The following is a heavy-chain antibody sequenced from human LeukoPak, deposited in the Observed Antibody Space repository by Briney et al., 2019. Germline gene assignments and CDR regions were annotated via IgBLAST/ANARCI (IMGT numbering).Heavy chain of an antibody. J-gene: IGHJ6*02. CDR2: IYTSGST. D-gene: IGHD2-2*02. V-gene: IGHV4-4*07. CDR3: ARDRYCSSTSCYINYYGMDV. CDR1: GGSISSYY. Sequence: PSETLSLTCTVSGGSISSYYWSWIRQPAGKGLEWIGRIYTSGSTNYNPSLKSRVTMSVDTSKNQFSLKLSSVTAADTAVYYCARDRYCSSTSCYINYYGMDVWGQGTTVTVSS.